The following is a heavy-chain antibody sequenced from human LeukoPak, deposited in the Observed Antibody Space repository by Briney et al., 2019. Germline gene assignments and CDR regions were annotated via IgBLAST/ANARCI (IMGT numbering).Heavy chain of an antibody. CDR2: IYYRGST. V-gene: IGHV4-31*03. CDR1: GGSISSGAYY. J-gene: IGHJ4*02. D-gene: IGHD5-18*01. Sequence: SETLSLTCTVSGGSISSGAYYWGWIRQPPGKGLEWIGYIYYRGSTYYNPSLKSRITISLDKSKNQFSLNLSSVTAADTAVYYCARAPGNGYSYGPELDYWGQGTLVTVSS. CDR3: ARAPGNGYSYGPELDY.